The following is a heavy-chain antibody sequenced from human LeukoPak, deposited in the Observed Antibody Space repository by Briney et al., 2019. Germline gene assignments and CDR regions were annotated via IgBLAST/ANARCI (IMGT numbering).Heavy chain of an antibody. Sequence: GGSLRLSCAASGFTFSSYWMSWVRQAPGKGLEWVAHIKEDGSDKNYVDSVKGRFTISRDNAKSSLYLQMNSLRVEDTAVYYCARVHWYFDFWGRGTLVTVSS. V-gene: IGHV3-7*04. CDR3: ARVHWYFDF. CDR2: IKEDGSDK. J-gene: IGHJ2*01. CDR1: GFTFSSYW.